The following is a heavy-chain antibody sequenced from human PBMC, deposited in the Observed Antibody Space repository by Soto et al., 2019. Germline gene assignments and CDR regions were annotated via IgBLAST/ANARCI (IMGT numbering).Heavy chain of an antibody. D-gene: IGHD2-21*01. CDR2: ISPKSTFR. V-gene: IGHV3-11*06. CDR3: VRGGGGGLFEH. J-gene: IGHJ4*02. CDR1: GFPFNDYY. Sequence: PGGSLRLSCATSGFPFNDYYMTWIRQAPGKGPEWLSHISPKSTFRNYADSVKGRFTISRDNTESSLFLQMNSLGVDDTAVYSCVRGGGGGLFEHWGQGVLVTVSS.